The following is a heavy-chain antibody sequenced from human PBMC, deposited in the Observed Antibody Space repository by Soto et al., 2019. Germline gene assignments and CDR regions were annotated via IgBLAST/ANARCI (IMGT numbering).Heavy chain of an antibody. CDR3: TKYRRTDAEGYSFGY. V-gene: IGHV4-59*01. Sequence: PSNTLSLTCTVSGGSISGSYWSWIRQTPGKVLEWVGYIHYSGSTNYNPSLKSRVTMSVDSAKNQFSLQLSSVTAADTAVYFCTKYRRTDAEGYSFGYWGQGALVTGSS. CDR2: IHYSGST. J-gene: IGHJ4*02. CDR1: GGSISGSY. D-gene: IGHD2-15*01.